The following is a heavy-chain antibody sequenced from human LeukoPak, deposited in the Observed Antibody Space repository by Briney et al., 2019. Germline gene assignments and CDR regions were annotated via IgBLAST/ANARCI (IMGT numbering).Heavy chain of an antibody. CDR3: ARILDPVGYYYYYMDV. D-gene: IGHD2-15*01. CDR2: ISAYNGNT. CDR1: GYTFTSYG. Sequence: ASVKVSCKASGYTFTSYGISWVRQAPGQGLEWMGWISAYNGNTNYAQKLQGRVTMTTDTSTSTAYMELRSLRSDDTAVYYCARILDPVGYYYYYMDVWGKGTTVTVSS. V-gene: IGHV1-18*01. J-gene: IGHJ6*03.